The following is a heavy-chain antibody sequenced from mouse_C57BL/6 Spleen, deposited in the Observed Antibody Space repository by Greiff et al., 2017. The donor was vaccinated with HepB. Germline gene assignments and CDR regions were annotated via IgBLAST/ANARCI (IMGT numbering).Heavy chain of an antibody. CDR1: GYAFSSYW. D-gene: IGHD1-1*01. CDR2: IYPGDGDT. V-gene: IGHV1-80*01. J-gene: IGHJ2*01. CDR3: AKRVYGSSLDY. Sequence: VQLQQSGAELVKPGASVKISCKASGYAFSSYWMNWVKQRPGKGLEWIGQIYPGDGDTNYNGKFKGKATLTADKSSSTAYMQLSNLTSEDSAVYFCAKRVYGSSLDYWGQGTTLTVSS.